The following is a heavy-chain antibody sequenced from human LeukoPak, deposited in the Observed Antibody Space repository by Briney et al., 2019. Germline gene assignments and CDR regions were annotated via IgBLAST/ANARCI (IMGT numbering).Heavy chain of an antibody. J-gene: IGHJ5*02. CDR2: INPSGCST. Sequence: ASVKVSCKASGYTFTSYYMHWVRQAPGQGLEWVGIINPSGCSTSYAQKFQGRFTITRDTPTSTGYMELSSLGAEDTAVYYCERESFNWFDPWGQGTLVTVSS. V-gene: IGHV1-46*01. CDR3: ERESFNWFDP. D-gene: IGHD3-10*01. CDR1: GYTFTSYY.